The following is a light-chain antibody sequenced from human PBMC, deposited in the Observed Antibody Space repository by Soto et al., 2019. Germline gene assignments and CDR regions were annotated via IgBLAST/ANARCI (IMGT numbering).Light chain of an antibody. CDR1: SSNIGAGYD. J-gene: IGLJ2*01. CDR3: QSYDSSLSGSV. CDR2: GNS. Sequence: SVLTQPPPVSGDPGQRVPISCIGSSSNIGAGYDVHWYQQLPGTAPKLLIYGNSNRPSGVPDRFSGSKSGTSASLAITGLQAEDEADYYCQSYDSSLSGSVFGGGTKVTVL. V-gene: IGLV1-40*01.